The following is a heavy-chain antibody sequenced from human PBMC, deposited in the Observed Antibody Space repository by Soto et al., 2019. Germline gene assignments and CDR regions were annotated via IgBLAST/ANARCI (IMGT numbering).Heavy chain of an antibody. D-gene: IGHD3-22*01. CDR3: ARDLGYYDSSGSFDY. CDR1: GFTFSDYY. V-gene: IGHV3-11*01. CDR2: ISSSDSII. J-gene: IGHJ4*02. Sequence: GGSLRLSCAASGFTFSDYYMSWIRQAPGKGLEWVSYISSSDSIIYYADSVKGRFTISRDNAKNSLYLQMNSLRAEDTAVYYCARDLGYYDSSGSFDYWGQGTLVTVSS.